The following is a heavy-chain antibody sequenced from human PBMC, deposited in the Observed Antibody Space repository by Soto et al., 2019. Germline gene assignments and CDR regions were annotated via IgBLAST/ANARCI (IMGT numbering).Heavy chain of an antibody. CDR2: IYYSGST. J-gene: IGHJ4*02. D-gene: IGHD1-7*01. V-gene: IGHV4-30-4*01. Sequence: SETLSLSCTVSGGSISSGDYYWSWIRQPPGKGLEWIGYIYYSGSTYYNPSLKSRVTISVDTSKNQFSLKVTSLTAADTAVYYCASRDPGTSAHYWGQAPLVTLSS. CDR1: GGSISSGDYY. CDR3: ASRDPGTSAHY.